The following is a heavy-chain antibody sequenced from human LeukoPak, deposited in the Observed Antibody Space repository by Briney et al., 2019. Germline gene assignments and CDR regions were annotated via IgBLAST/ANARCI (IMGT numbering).Heavy chain of an antibody. J-gene: IGHJ4*02. Sequence: ASVKVSCKASGYTFTSYGVSWVRQAPGQGLEWMGWISAYNGNTNYAQKLQGRVTMTTDTSTSTVYMELSRLRSDDTAVYYCAKKGSSGWVPNYWGQGTLVTVSS. CDR1: GYTFTSYG. CDR2: ISAYNGNT. V-gene: IGHV1-18*01. D-gene: IGHD6-19*01. CDR3: AKKGSSGWVPNY.